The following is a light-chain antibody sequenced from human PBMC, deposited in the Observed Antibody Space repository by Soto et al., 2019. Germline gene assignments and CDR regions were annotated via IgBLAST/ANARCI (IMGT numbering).Light chain of an antibody. Sequence: EIVLTQSPGILSLSPGERATLSCRASQSVSNRKVAWYQQKPGQTPRLLISGAFIRATGIPDRFSGSGSGTDFTLTISSLEPEDFAVFFCQQYGSSPFTFGPGTKVDFK. CDR3: QQYGSSPFT. CDR1: QSVSNRK. J-gene: IGKJ3*01. CDR2: GAF. V-gene: IGKV3-20*01.